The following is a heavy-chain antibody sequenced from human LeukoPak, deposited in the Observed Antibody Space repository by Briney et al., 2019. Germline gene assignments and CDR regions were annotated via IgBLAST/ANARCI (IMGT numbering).Heavy chain of an antibody. V-gene: IGHV4-38-2*01. Sequence: PSETLSLTCAVSGYSISSGYYWGWIRQPPGEGLEWIGSIYHSGSTYYNPSLKSRGTISVDTSKNQFSLKLSSVPAADTAVYYCARWDYDYVWGSYRFDYWGQGTLVTVSS. J-gene: IGHJ4*02. CDR2: IYHSGST. CDR1: GYSISSGYY. CDR3: ARWDYDYVWGSYRFDY. D-gene: IGHD3-16*02.